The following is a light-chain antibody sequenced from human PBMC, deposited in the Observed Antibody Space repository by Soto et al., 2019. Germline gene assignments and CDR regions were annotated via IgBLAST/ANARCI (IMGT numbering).Light chain of an antibody. Sequence: SVLTQSPGTLSLSPGEIATLSCRASETVSSTYLAWYQQKPGQAPALLIYGASSRDPGIPDRFSGSGSGTDFNLTITRLEPEDFAVYYCQHYDNSPLTFGGGTKVDIK. V-gene: IGKV3-20*01. CDR2: GAS. CDR3: QHYDNSPLT. J-gene: IGKJ4*01. CDR1: ETVSSTY.